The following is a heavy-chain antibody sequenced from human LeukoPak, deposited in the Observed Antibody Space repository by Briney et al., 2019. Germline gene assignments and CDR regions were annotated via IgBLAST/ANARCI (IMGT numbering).Heavy chain of an antibody. J-gene: IGHJ4*02. CDR3: AKSRLYSSGSTDY. Sequence: RSLRLSCAASGFTFSAFGMQWVRQAPGKGLEWVAVISSDGSNKYYTDSVKGRFTISRDNSKNTLYMEMNSLRPEDTAVYYCAKSRLYSSGSTDYWGQGTLVTVSS. D-gene: IGHD6-19*01. CDR1: GFTFSAFG. CDR2: ISSDGSNK. V-gene: IGHV3-30*18.